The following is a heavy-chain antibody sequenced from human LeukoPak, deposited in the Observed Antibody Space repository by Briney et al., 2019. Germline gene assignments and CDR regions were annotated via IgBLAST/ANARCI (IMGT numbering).Heavy chain of an antibody. V-gene: IGHV1-2*02. J-gene: IGHJ6*03. CDR2: INPNSGGT. CDR3: ARDEYSSSLWGYYHYMDV. D-gene: IGHD6-6*01. CDR1: GYTFTGYY. Sequence: ASVKVSCKASGYTFTGYYMHWVRQAPGQGLEWMGWINPNSGGTNYAQKFQGRVTMTRDTSISTAYMELSRLRSDDTAVYYCARDEYSSSLWGYYHYMDVWGKGTTVTVSS.